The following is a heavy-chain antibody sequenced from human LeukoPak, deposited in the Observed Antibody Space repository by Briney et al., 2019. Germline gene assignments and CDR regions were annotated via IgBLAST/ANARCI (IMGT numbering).Heavy chain of an antibody. Sequence: SETRSLTCTVSGVSIANTFYYWNWLRQPAGKGLEWIGRIYTTGSTDYNPSLKSRVTISLDTARNQFSLKLSSVTAADTAVYYCARRQDGHDYWGQGTLVTVSS. J-gene: IGHJ4*02. CDR1: GVSIANTFYY. CDR2: IYTTGST. V-gene: IGHV4-61*02. CDR3: ARRQDGHDY.